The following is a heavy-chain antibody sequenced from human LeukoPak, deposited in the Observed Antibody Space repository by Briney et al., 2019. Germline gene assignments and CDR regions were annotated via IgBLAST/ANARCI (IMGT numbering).Heavy chain of an antibody. D-gene: IGHD2-15*01. Sequence: QPGGSLRLSCAASGFTFSSYGMHWVRQAPGKGLEWVTFIRYDGGNRYYADSVKGRLTISRDNSKNTLYLQMNSLRPEDTAVYFCAKGTVVVGATGRDNFDYWGQGTLVTVSS. CDR1: GFTFSSYG. V-gene: IGHV3-30*02. CDR2: IRYDGGNR. J-gene: IGHJ4*02. CDR3: AKGTVVVGATGRDNFDY.